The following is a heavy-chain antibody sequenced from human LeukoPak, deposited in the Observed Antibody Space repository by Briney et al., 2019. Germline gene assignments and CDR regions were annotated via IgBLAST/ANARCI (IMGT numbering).Heavy chain of an antibody. Sequence: SVKVSCKASGGTFSSYTFSWVRQAPGQGLEWMGGIIPIFGTANYAQKFQGRVTITADTSTSTAYMDLSSLRSEDTAVYYCAREGEGGSYFWGYFDYWGQGTLVTVSS. CDR3: AREGEGGSYFWGYFDY. CDR1: GGTFSSYT. V-gene: IGHV1-69*06. CDR2: IIPIFGTA. J-gene: IGHJ4*02. D-gene: IGHD1-26*01.